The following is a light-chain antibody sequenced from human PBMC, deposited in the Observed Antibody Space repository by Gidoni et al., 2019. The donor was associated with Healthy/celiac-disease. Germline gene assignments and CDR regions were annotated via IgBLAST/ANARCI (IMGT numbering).Light chain of an antibody. J-gene: IGKJ5*01. CDR1: QRVSSN. CDR3: QQYNNWPPLT. CDR2: GAS. V-gene: IGKV3-15*01. Sequence: EILMTQSPATLSVSPGERATLSCRASQRVSSNLAWYQQKPGQAPRLLIYGASTRATGIPARFSGSGSGTEFTLTISSLQSEDFAVYYCQQYNNWPPLTFGQGTRLEIK.